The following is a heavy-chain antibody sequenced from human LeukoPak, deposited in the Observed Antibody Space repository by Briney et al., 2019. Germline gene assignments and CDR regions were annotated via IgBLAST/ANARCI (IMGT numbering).Heavy chain of an antibody. J-gene: IGHJ6*02. CDR3: ARAFIAVAVPDYYGMDV. V-gene: IGHV4-59*01. CDR1: GGSISSYY. CDR2: IYYSGST. D-gene: IGHD6-19*01. Sequence: SETLSLTCTVSGGSISSYYWSWIRQPPGKGLEWIGYIYYSGSTNYNPSLKSRVTISVDTSKNQFSLKLSSVTAADTAVYYCARAFIAVAVPDYYGMDVWGQGTTVTVSS.